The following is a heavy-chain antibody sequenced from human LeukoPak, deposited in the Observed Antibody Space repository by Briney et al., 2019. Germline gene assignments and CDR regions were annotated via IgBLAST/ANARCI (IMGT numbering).Heavy chain of an antibody. CDR1: GYTFTGYY. CDR2: INPKSGGT. V-gene: IGHV1-2*02. Sequence: SSVKVSCKTSGYTFTGYYIHWVRQAPGQGLEWLGWINPKSGGTNYVQRLQGRVTMTRDTSISTAYMELNRLTSDDTAVYYCARDQLNTLEGPGNWGQGTLVTVSS. D-gene: IGHD1-1*01. J-gene: IGHJ4*02. CDR3: ARDQLNTLEGPGN.